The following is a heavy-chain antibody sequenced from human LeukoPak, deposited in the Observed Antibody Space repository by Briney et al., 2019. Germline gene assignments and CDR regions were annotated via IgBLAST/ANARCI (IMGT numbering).Heavy chain of an antibody. J-gene: IGHJ4*02. D-gene: IGHD3-10*01. V-gene: IGHV4-59*01. Sequence: SETLSLTCTVSGGSISSYYWSWIRQPPGKGLEWIGYIYYSGSTNYNPSLKSRVTISVDTSKNQFSLKLSSVTAADTAVYYCARGVLWFGEAGLYYFDYWGQGTLVTVSS. CDR1: GGSISSYY. CDR3: ARGVLWFGEAGLYYFDY. CDR2: IYYSGST.